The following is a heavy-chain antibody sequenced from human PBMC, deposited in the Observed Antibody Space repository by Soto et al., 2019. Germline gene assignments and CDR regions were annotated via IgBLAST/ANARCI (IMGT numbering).Heavy chain of an antibody. CDR3: ARKRGPHYGDYLDY. Sequence: QLQLQESGPGLVKPSETLSLTCTVSRGSISSSSYYWGWIRQPPGKGLEWIGSIYYSGSTYYNPSLKSRVTISVDTSKNQFSLKLSSVTAADTAVYYCARKRGPHYGDYLDYWGQGTLVTVSS. CDR2: IYYSGST. J-gene: IGHJ4*02. CDR1: RGSISSSSYY. D-gene: IGHD4-17*01. V-gene: IGHV4-39*01.